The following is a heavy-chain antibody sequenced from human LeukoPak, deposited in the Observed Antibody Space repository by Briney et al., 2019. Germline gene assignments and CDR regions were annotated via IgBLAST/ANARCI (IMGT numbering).Heavy chain of an antibody. CDR1: GYTFTSYA. V-gene: IGHV1-3*03. CDR3: ARAPPRRGSGWYYFDY. Sequence: ASVKVSCKASGYTFTSYAMHWVRQAPGQRLEWMGWINAGNGNTKYSQEFQGRVTITRDTSASTAYMELSSLRSEDMAVYYCARAPPRRGSGWYYFDYWGQGTLVTVSS. CDR2: INAGNGNT. D-gene: IGHD6-19*01. J-gene: IGHJ4*02.